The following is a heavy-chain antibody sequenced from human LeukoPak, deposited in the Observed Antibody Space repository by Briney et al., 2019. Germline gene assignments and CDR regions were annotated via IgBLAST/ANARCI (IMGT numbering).Heavy chain of an antibody. V-gene: IGHV4-39*01. Sequence: SETLSLTCTVSGGSISSGGHYWGWIRQPPGKGLEWIASIHYSGSTYYSPSLKSRVTISVDTSKNQFSLKLSSVTAADTAVYYCARQYFYDITALDIWGQGTMVTDSS. CDR3: ARQYFYDITALDI. CDR1: GGSISSGGHY. J-gene: IGHJ3*02. D-gene: IGHD3-22*01. CDR2: IHYSGST.